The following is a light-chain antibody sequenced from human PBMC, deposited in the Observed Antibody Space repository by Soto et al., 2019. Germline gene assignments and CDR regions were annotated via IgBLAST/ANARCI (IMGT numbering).Light chain of an antibody. CDR1: QSVSSSY. CDR2: GAS. Sequence: EIVLTQSPGTLSLSPGERATLSCRASQSVSSSYLAWYQQKPGQAPRLLIYGASSRATGIADRFSGSGSGTDFTITISRLETEDFAVYYCQKYGSSPPMYTVGQGTKLELK. CDR3: QKYGSSPPMYT. V-gene: IGKV3-20*01. J-gene: IGKJ2*01.